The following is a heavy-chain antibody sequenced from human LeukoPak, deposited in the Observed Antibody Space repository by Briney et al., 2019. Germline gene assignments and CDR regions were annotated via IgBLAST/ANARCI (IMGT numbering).Heavy chain of an antibody. J-gene: IGHJ2*01. Sequence: GGSLRLSCAASGFTFSSYGMHWVRQTPGKGLEWVAIIWSDGSNKYYADSVKGRFTISRDNAKSSLYLQMNSLRDEDTAVYYCAKTTVVTGYWYFDLWGRGTLVTVSS. V-gene: IGHV3-33*06. CDR1: GFTFSSYG. CDR3: AKTTVVTGYWYFDL. D-gene: IGHD4-23*01. CDR2: IWSDGSNK.